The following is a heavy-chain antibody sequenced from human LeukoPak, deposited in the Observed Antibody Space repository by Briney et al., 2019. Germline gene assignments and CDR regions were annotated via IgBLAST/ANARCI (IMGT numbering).Heavy chain of an antibody. CDR1: GYTFTSYG. Sequence: ASVKVSCKASGYTFTSYGISWVRQAPGQGLEWMGWISAYNGNTNYAQKLQGGVTMTTDTSTSTAYMELRSLRSDDTAVYYCARSGLSMIESFPDFWGQGTLVTVSS. D-gene: IGHD3-22*01. J-gene: IGHJ4*02. CDR2: ISAYNGNT. V-gene: IGHV1-18*01. CDR3: ARSGLSMIESFPDF.